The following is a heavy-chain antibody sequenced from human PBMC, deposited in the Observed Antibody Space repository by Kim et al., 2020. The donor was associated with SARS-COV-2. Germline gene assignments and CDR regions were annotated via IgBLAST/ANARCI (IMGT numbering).Heavy chain of an antibody. Sequence: ASVKVSCKASGYTFTNYYMHWVRQAPGQGLEWMGTINPSGGSTYYAQKFQGRVTMTRDTSTSIVYMVLSSLRSEDTAVYYCARDRGYSGYEDSTGYYYGMDVWGQGTTVTVSS. D-gene: IGHD5-12*01. CDR2: INPSGGST. J-gene: IGHJ6*02. CDR1: GYTFTNYY. CDR3: ARDRGYSGYEDSTGYYYGMDV. V-gene: IGHV1-46*01.